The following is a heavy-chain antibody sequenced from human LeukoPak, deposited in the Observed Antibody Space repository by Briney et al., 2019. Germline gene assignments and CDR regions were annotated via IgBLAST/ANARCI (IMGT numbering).Heavy chain of an antibody. J-gene: IGHJ5*02. CDR3: ARGPPAALNWFDP. CDR1: GGTFSSCA. D-gene: IGHD2-2*01. Sequence: SVKVSCKASGGTFSSCAISWVRQAPGQGLEWMGGIIPIFGTANYAQKFQGRVTITADESTSTAYMELSSLRSEDTAVYYCARGPPAALNWFDPWGQGTLVTVSS. CDR2: IIPIFGTA. V-gene: IGHV1-69*01.